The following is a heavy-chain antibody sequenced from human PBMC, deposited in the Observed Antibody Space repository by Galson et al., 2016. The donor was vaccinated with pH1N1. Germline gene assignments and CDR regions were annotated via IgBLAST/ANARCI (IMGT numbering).Heavy chain of an antibody. V-gene: IGHV1-46*01. CDR1: GYSVTRYY. J-gene: IGHJ4*02. Sequence: CKASGYSVTRYYMHWVRQAPGQGLEWMGIIDPSDGTTTYSQKFQGRITMTRDTPTNSVYMELSSLTSDDTAVYYCARRYYFDYWGQGTLITVSS. CDR3: ARRYYFDY. CDR2: IDPSDGTT.